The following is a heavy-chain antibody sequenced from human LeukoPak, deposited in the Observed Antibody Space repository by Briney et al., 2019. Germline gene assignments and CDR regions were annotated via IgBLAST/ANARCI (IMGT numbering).Heavy chain of an antibody. CDR1: GFTFSNAW. V-gene: IGHV3-15*01. Sequence: GSLRLSCAASGFTFSNAWMSLVRQAPGKGLEWVGRIKSKTDGGTTDYAAPVKGRFTISRDDSKNTLYLQMNSLKTEDTAVYYCTTELRLGELSLDYWGQGTLVTVSS. CDR2: IKSKTDGGTT. D-gene: IGHD3-16*02. CDR3: TTELRLGELSLDY. J-gene: IGHJ4*02.